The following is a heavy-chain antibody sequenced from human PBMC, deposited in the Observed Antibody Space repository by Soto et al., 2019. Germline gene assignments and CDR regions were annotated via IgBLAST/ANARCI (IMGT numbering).Heavy chain of an antibody. Sequence: GGSLRLSCAALGFTFRGNGLHWVRQAPGKGLEWVALISYDGSNTYFADSVKGRFTISRDNSKNTLYLQMSSLRAEDTAVYYCTKGPYTSGSKNYYNYGMDVWGQGTTVTVSS. V-gene: IGHV3-30*18. CDR2: ISYDGSNT. CDR1: GFTFRGNG. CDR3: TKGPYTSGSKNYYNYGMDV. J-gene: IGHJ6*02. D-gene: IGHD3-10*01.